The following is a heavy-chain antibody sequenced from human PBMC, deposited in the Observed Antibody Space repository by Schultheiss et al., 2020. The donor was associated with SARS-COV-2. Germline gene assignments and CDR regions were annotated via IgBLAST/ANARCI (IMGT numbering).Heavy chain of an antibody. V-gene: IGHV3-23*01. D-gene: IGHD1-26*01. J-gene: IGHJ5*02. CDR2: ISTSGDGT. CDR3: AKLGP. Sequence: GGSLRLSCAASGFSFSDYAMSWVRQAPGKGLEWVSSISTSGDGTEYADSVKGRFTISRDNSKNMVYLQMNNLRVEDTAVYYCAKLGPWGQGTLVTVSS. CDR1: GFSFSDYA.